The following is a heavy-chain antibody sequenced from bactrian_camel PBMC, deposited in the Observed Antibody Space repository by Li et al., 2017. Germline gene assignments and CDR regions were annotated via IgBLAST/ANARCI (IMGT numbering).Heavy chain of an antibody. CDR2: INSGGGYQ. CDR3: TRGPITAIEAHGAARLDVFGY. V-gene: IGHV3S40*01. J-gene: IGHJ6*01. CDR1: GVLHSIC. D-gene: IGHD3*01. Sequence: VQLVESGGGSVHVGGSLRLSCVASGVLHSICMAWFRQAPGKGLEWVSGINSGGGYQYYANSVKGRFTISRDNAKNTVYLQLNSLKTEDMAMYYCTRGPITAIEAHGAARLDVFGYWGQGTQVTVS.